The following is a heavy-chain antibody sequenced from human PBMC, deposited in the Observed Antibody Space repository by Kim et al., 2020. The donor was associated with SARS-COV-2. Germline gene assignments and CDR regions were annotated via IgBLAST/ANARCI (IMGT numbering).Heavy chain of an antibody. Sequence: SETLSLTCAVYGGSFSGYYWSWIRQPPGKGLEWIGEINHSGSTNYNPSLKSRVTISVDTSKNQFSLKLSSVTAADTAVYYCARSVCSGGSCLKRPFDYWGQGTLVTVSS. V-gene: IGHV4-34*01. CDR2: INHSGST. J-gene: IGHJ4*02. CDR3: ARSVCSGGSCLKRPFDY. D-gene: IGHD2-15*01. CDR1: GGSFSGYY.